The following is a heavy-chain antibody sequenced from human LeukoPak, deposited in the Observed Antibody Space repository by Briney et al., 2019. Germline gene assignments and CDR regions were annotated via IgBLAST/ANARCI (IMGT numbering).Heavy chain of an antibody. D-gene: IGHD1-26*01. V-gene: IGHV4-38-2*02. CDR3: ARDSNSGSYYHYYYYMDV. CDR1: GYSTSSGYY. Sequence: SETLSLACTVSGYSTSSGYYRGWIRQPPGKGLEWIGSLYHSGSTYYNPSLKSRVTISVDTSKNQFSLKLSSVTAADTAVYYCARDSNSGSYYHYYYYMDVWGKGTTVTVSS. CDR2: LYHSGST. J-gene: IGHJ6*03.